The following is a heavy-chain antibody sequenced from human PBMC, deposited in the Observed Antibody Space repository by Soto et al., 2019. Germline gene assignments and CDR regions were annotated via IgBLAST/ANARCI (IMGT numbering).Heavy chain of an antibody. Sequence: QVQLVQSGAEVKKPGSSVKVSCKASGGTFSSYAISWVRQAPGQGLEWMGGIIPIFGTANYAQKFQGRVTITADKSTSTAYMELSSLSSEDQAVYYCASQGYYYDSSGYYDYYYCMDVWGQGTTVTVSS. CDR3: ASQGYYYDSSGYYDYYYCMDV. CDR1: GGTFSSYA. D-gene: IGHD3-22*01. J-gene: IGHJ6*02. CDR2: IIPIFGTA. V-gene: IGHV1-69*06.